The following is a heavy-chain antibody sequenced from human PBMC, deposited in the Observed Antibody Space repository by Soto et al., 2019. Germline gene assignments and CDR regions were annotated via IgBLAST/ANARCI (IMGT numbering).Heavy chain of an antibody. CDR2: MNPNSGNT. V-gene: IGHV1-8*01. Sequence: QVQLAQSGAEVKKPGASVKVSCKASGYTFTSYDINWVRQATGQGLEWMGWMNPNSGNTGYAQKFQGRVTMTRNTSITTAYMDLSSLRSEDTAVYYCARGINYYDSGDDAFDIWGQGTMVTVSS. CDR1: GYTFTSYD. CDR3: ARGINYYDSGDDAFDI. D-gene: IGHD3-10*01. J-gene: IGHJ3*02.